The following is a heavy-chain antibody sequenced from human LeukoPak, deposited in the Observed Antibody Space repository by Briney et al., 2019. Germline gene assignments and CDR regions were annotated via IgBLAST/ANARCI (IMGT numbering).Heavy chain of an antibody. CDR2: MNPDSGDT. CDR1: GYTFTNYD. J-gene: IGHJ4*02. V-gene: IGHV1-8*01. Sequence: ASVKVSCKASGYTFTNYDINWVRQAAGQGVEWMGWMNPDSGDTDYAQKFQGRVTMTRDTSISTAYMELSSLGSEDTAIYYCARGSVAMLFWGQGTPVTVSS. CDR3: ARGSVAMLF. D-gene: IGHD2-21*01.